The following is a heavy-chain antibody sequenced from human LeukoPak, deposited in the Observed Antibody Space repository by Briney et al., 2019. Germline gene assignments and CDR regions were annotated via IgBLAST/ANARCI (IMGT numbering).Heavy chain of an antibody. Sequence: ASVKVSCKASGYTFTSYDINGVRQAPGQGLEWMGWMNPNSGNTGYAQKFQGRVTMTRNTYISTAYMELSSLRSEDTAVYYCARAIGAKGGAFDIWGQGTMVTVSS. CDR1: GYTFTSYD. CDR2: MNPNSGNT. V-gene: IGHV1-8*01. CDR3: ARAIGAKGGAFDI. J-gene: IGHJ3*02. D-gene: IGHD3-16*01.